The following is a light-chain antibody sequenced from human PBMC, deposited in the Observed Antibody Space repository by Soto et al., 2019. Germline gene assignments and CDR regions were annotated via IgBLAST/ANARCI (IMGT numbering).Light chain of an antibody. CDR1: SSDVGNNNF. CDR2: EVS. V-gene: IGLV2-14*01. Sequence: QSALTQPASVSGSPGQSITISCTGTSSDVGNNNFVSWYQQYPGKAPRLMIYEVSNRPSGVSERFAGSKSGTSASLAITGLQAEDEGDYYCQSYDSTLDARYVFGTGTKLIVL. J-gene: IGLJ1*01. CDR3: QSYDSTLDARYV.